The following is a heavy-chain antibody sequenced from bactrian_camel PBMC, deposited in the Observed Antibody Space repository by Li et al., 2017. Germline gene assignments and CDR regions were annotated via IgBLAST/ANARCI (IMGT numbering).Heavy chain of an antibody. CDR2: FDSSNGRT. D-gene: IGHD5*01. J-gene: IGHJ4*01. CDR1: GYTGSNYC. Sequence: HVQLVESGGGSVQAGGSLRLSCVASGYTGSNYCMAWFRQAPGKEREGVAAFDSSNGRTWVAEAVKGRFTISKDNAVSPLYLHMNNLKPEDTAMYYCASRRRNTYSGFWLGYTYWGQGTQVTVS. CDR3: ASRRRNTYSGFWLGYTY. V-gene: IGHV3S26*01.